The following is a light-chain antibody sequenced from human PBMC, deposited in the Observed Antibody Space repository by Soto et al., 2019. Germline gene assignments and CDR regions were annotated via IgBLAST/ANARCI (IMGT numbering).Light chain of an antibody. J-gene: IGKJ4*01. Sequence: EIVLRQSPATLSLSPGERATLSCRARPSVSNYLAWYQQKPGQAPRLFIYDASNRATGIPARFSGSGSGTDFTLTISSLEPEDFAVYYCQQRYNWPLTFGGGTKVEIK. V-gene: IGKV3-11*01. CDR1: PSVSNY. CDR3: QQRYNWPLT. CDR2: DAS.